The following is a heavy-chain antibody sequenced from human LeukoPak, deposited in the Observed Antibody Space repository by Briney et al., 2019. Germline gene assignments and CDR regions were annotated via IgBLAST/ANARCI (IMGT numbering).Heavy chain of an antibody. CDR2: INPNSGGT. CDR1: GYTFTGYY. J-gene: IGHJ3*02. V-gene: IGHV1-2*02. Sequence: ASVKLSCKASGYTFTGYYMHWVRQAPGQGLEWMGWINPNSGGTNYAQKFQGRVTMTRDTSISTAYMELSRLRSDDTAVYYCARERGPGYIHTVRNAFDIWGQGTMVTVSS. D-gene: IGHD1-1*01. CDR3: ARERGPGYIHTVRNAFDI.